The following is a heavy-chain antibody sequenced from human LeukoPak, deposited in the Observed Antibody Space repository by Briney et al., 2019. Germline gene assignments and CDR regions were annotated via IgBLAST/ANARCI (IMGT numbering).Heavy chain of an antibody. V-gene: IGHV3-33*01. J-gene: IGHJ4*02. CDR1: GFTFSSYG. D-gene: IGHD5-24*01. CDR2: IWYDGSNK. Sequence: GRSLRLSCAASGFTFSSYGMHWVRQAPGKGLEWVAVIWYDGSNKYYADSVKGRFTISGDNSKNTLYLQMNSLRAEDTAVYYCARGDGYGENWGQGTLVTVSS. CDR3: ARGDGYGEN.